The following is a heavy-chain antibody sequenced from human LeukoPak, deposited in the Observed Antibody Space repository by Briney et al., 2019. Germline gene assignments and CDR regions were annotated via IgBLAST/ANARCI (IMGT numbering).Heavy chain of an antibody. D-gene: IGHD6-13*01. V-gene: IGHV3-69-1*02. J-gene: IGHJ4*02. Sequence: ETLSLTCTVSGGSISSYYWSWVRQAPGKGLEWVSSITSSSYIYYADSVKGRFTISRDNAKNSLYLQMNSLRAEDTAVYYCARVVGPSSWTFDYWGQGTLVTVSS. CDR2: ITSSSYI. CDR3: ARVVGPSSWTFDY. CDR1: GGSISSYY.